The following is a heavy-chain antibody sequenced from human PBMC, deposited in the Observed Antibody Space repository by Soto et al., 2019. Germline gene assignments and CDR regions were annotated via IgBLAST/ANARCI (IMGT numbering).Heavy chain of an antibody. Sequence: ASVKVSCKASGYTFKSYDVMWVRKAPGQGLEWMGWISGQNGKADYAENFQGRVIMTTDTSTATASMDLRGLRSDDTAVYYCARKGYIGNFAMDVWGQGTPVTVSS. D-gene: IGHD5-12*01. CDR2: ISGQNGKA. CDR1: GYTFKSYD. CDR3: ARKGYIGNFAMDV. J-gene: IGHJ6*02. V-gene: IGHV1-18*04.